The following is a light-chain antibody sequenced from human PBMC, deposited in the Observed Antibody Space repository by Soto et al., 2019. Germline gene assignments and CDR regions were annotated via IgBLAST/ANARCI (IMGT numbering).Light chain of an antibody. V-gene: IGKV1-27*01. CDR2: AAS. CDR3: QQYNGAPFT. J-gene: IGKJ3*01. CDR1: QCISNY. Sequence: DIQMTQSPSSLSASVGDIVTITCRASQCISNYLAWYQQKPGKVPKLLSYAASTLPSVVPSRFSGSGSGTDFTLAISRLQHEDVATYYCQQYNGAPFTCGRGTKVDIK.